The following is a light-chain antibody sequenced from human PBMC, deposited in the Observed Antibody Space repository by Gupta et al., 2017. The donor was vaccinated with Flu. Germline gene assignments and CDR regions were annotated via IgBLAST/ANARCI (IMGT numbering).Light chain of an antibody. V-gene: IGLV2-23*02. CDR1: TSDVGNYNL. CDR2: AVT. J-gene: IGLJ2*01. Sequence: HFSLPHPPPFSGSPGQSTTIPFLAATSDVGNYNLVSCYHQQPAKAPTLMIYAVTQRPSGVSNRFSGSKSGNTASLTISGLQAEDEADYYCCSHAGTTYMIFGGGTRLTVL. CDR3: CSHAGTTYMI.